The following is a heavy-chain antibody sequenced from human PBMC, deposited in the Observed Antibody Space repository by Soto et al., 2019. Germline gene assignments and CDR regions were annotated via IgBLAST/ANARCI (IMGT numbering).Heavy chain of an antibody. J-gene: IGHJ4*02. CDR3: AKQSEDSSGYDLTPLVYY. CDR1: GFTFSRYA. CDR2: ISGSGGST. Sequence: GGCLGRSCAASGFTFSRYAINWVRQSACKVLEWVSAISGSGGSTYYADSVKGRFTISRDNSKNTLYLQMNSLRAEDAAVYYCAKQSEDSSGYDLTPLVYYWGQGTLVTVSS. V-gene: IGHV3-23*01. D-gene: IGHD5-12*01.